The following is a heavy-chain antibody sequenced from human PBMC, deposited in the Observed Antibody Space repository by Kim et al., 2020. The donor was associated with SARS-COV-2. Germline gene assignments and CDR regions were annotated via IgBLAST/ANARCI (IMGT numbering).Heavy chain of an antibody. J-gene: IGHJ6*02. V-gene: IGHV3-23*01. CDR2: ISGSGGST. Sequence: GGSLRLSCAASGFTFSSYAMNWVRQAPGKGLEWVSAISGSGGSTYYADSVKGRFTISRDNSKNALFLQMNSLRAEDTAVYYCAKDQRFIWCGELSYYYYGLDLWGQGTAVPLPS. CDR1: GFTFSSYA. CDR3: AKDQRFIWCGELSYYYYGLDL. D-gene: IGHD3-10*01.